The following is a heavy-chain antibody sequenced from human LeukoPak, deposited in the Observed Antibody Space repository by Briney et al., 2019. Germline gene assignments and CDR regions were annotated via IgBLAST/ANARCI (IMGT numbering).Heavy chain of an antibody. CDR3: ARGSLRFGVVIPRAAEYFQH. CDR1: GGSISSYY. V-gene: IGHV4-59*01. CDR2: TYYSGST. D-gene: IGHD3-3*01. J-gene: IGHJ1*01. Sequence: SETLSLTCTVSGGSISSYYWSWIRQPPGKGLEWIGYTYYSGSTNYNPSLKSRVTISVDTSKNQFSLKLSSVTAADTAVYYCARGSLRFGVVIPRAAEYFQHWGQGTLVTVSS.